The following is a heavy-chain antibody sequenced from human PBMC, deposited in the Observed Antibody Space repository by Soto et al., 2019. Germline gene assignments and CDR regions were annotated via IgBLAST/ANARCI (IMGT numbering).Heavy chain of an antibody. D-gene: IGHD3-3*01. J-gene: IGHJ3*02. CDR1: GGAFSRYA. CDR2: IFPMYGTP. Sequence: QVLLVQSGAEVKKPGSSVKVSCKASGGAFSRYAISWVRQAPGQGREWVGGIFPMYGTPVYAQKLQGRVTLTADEATTTAYMALSGLRYEDTAFYYCAREYENQILEFAALDIWCQGTRVT. CDR3: AREYENQILEFAALDI. V-gene: IGHV1-69*01.